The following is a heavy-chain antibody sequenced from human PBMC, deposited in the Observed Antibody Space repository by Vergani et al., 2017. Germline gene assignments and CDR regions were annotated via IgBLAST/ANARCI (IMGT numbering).Heavy chain of an antibody. J-gene: IGHJ4*02. CDR3: ARGGRQWLGRTYFDY. D-gene: IGHD6-19*01. CDR1: GGSFSGYY. Sequence: QVQLQQWGAGLLKPSETLSLTCAVYGGSFSGYYWSWIRQPPGKGLEWIGEINHSGSTNYNPYLKSRVTISVDTSKNQFSLKLSSVTAADTAVYYCARGGRQWLGRTYFDYWGQGTLVTVSS. CDR2: INHSGST. V-gene: IGHV4-34*01.